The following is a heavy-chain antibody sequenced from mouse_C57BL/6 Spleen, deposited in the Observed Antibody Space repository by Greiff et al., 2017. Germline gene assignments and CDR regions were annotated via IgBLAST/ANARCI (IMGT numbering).Heavy chain of an antibody. Sequence: QVQLQQSGAELMKPGASVKLSCKATGYTFTGYWIEWVKQRPGHGLEWIGEILPGSGSTNYNEKFKGKATFTADTSSNTAYMQLSSLTTEDSAIYYCATLRSYYGYYYFAYWGQGTLVTVSA. J-gene: IGHJ3*01. V-gene: IGHV1-9*01. CDR1: GYTFTGYW. CDR2: ILPGSGST. D-gene: IGHD2-3*01. CDR3: ATLRSYYGYYYFAY.